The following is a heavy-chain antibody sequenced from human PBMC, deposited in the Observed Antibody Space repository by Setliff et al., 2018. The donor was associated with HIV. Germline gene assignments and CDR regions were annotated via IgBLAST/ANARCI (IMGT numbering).Heavy chain of an antibody. D-gene: IGHD2-15*01. CDR2: VYDSGST. CDR3: AKCGGVTCYSASWYFDY. V-gene: IGHV4-31*02. J-gene: IGHJ4*02. Sequence: PSETLSLTCIVSGGYISSGGNHWSWIRQSPGKGLEWIGYVYDSGSTNYNPSLWSRVAISVDPSKTEFFLRAEETAVYYCAKCGGVTCYSASWYFDYWGQGTLVTV. CDR1: GGYISSGGNH.